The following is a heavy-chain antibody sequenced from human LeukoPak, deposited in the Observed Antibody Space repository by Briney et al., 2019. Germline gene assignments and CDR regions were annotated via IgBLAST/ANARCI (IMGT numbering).Heavy chain of an antibody. CDR1: GGSISSGDYY. Sequence: PSETLSLTCTVSGGSISSGDYYWSWIRQPPGKGLEWIGYIYHSGSTYYNPSLKSRVTISVDTSKNQFSLKLSSVTAADTAVYYCARSYGDYEVTPFDYWGQGTLVTVSS. CDR2: IYHSGST. J-gene: IGHJ4*02. D-gene: IGHD4-17*01. CDR3: ARSYGDYEVTPFDY. V-gene: IGHV4-30-4*01.